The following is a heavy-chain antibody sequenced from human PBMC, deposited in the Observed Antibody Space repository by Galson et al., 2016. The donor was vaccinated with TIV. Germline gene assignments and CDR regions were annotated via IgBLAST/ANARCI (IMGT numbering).Heavy chain of an antibody. Sequence: LSLTCAVSGGSISGSNWWSWVRQPPGKGLEWIGEIYHSGSTNYNPSLKSRVTISVDKSKNQFSLKLSSVTAADTAVYYCARDSHYGPYYYGMDVWGQGTTVTVSS. J-gene: IGHJ6*02. CDR3: ARDSHYGPYYYGMDV. V-gene: IGHV4-4*02. CDR2: IYHSGST. D-gene: IGHD4-17*01. CDR1: GGSISGSNW.